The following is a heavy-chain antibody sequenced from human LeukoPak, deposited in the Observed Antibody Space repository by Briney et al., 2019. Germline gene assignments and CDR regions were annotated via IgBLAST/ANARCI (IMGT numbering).Heavy chain of an antibody. V-gene: IGHV4-34*01. Sequence: SETLSLTCAVYGGSFSGYYWSWIRQPPGKGLEWIGEINHSGSTNYNPSLKSRVTISVDTYKNQFSPKLSSVTAADTAVYYCARGGLLWFGDWTSNWFDPWGQGTLVTVSS. CDR3: ARGGLLWFGDWTSNWFDP. J-gene: IGHJ5*02. CDR1: GGSFSGYY. CDR2: INHSGST. D-gene: IGHD3-10*01.